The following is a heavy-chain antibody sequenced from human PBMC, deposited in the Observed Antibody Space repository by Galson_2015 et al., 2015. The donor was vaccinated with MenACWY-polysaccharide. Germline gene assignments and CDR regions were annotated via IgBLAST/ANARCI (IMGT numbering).Heavy chain of an antibody. V-gene: IGHV4-39*07. CDR3: ARDLGHGGDSDF. Sequence: SETLYLTCTVSGASLTNTNFHWGWIRQPPGKGLEWIGSLHYSGIANYNPSLKSRITISRDTSKNQFFLKLTSVTAADTAVYYCARDLGHGGDSDFWGQGILVTVSS. CDR1: GASLTNTNFH. D-gene: IGHD4-23*01. J-gene: IGHJ4*02. CDR2: LHYSGIA.